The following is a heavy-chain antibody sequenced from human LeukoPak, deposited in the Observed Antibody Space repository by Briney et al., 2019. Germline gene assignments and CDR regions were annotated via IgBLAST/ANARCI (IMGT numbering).Heavy chain of an antibody. CDR1: GFTFTNYA. D-gene: IGHD1-1*01. CDR3: ARFKVGTNTTQKNAFDI. V-gene: IGHV3-30*01. CDR2: ISFDATKE. Sequence: GGSLRLSCAASGFTFTNYAMHWVRQAPGKGLEWVAVISFDATKEYFGKSVKGRFTISRDNSKATLYLQMHRLRVEDTALYFCARFKVGTNTTQKNAFDIWGRGTVVGVSS. J-gene: IGHJ3*02.